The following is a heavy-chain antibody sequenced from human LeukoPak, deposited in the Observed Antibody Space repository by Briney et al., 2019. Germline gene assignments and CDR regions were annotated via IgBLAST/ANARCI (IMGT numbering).Heavy chain of an antibody. D-gene: IGHD4-23*01. Sequence: GGSLRLSCVASGFTLRTYLMIWVRQGPGKRLGWVAAISRASKNTYYADSVKGRCTISRDDPQNTVSLQMNSLRAEDTAVYYCAKISGGSGWYFNLWGLGTLVTVSS. CDR2: ISRASKNT. V-gene: IGHV3-23*01. CDR3: AKISGGSGWYFNL. CDR1: GFTLRTYL. J-gene: IGHJ2*01.